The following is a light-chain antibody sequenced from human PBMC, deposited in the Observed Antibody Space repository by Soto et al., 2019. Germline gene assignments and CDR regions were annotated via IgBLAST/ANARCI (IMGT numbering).Light chain of an antibody. CDR2: GAS. J-gene: IGKJ5*01. Sequence: EIVLTQSPGTLALSPGARATLSCRASQSVNSRLAWFQQRPGQAPRLVIYGASNRAAGIPDRFSGSGSGTDFTLTVSRLEPEDFAVYYCQQYHWAPDTFGQGTRLEIK. CDR3: QQYHWAPDT. V-gene: IGKV3-20*01. CDR1: QSVNSR.